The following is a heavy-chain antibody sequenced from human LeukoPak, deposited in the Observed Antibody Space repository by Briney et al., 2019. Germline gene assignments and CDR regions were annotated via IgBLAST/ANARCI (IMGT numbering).Heavy chain of an antibody. CDR2: IKQDGSEK. J-gene: IGHJ4*02. CDR1: GFTLSNYW. V-gene: IGHV3-7*01. Sequence: GGSLRLSCAASGFTLSNYWMSWVRQAPGKGLEWVANIKQDGSEKFYVDSVKGRLTSSRDNAKNSLYLQMNSLRVEDTAVYYCARVQGSSGPGIFEYWGQGTLVTVSS. CDR3: ARVQGSSGPGIFEY. D-gene: IGHD6-19*01.